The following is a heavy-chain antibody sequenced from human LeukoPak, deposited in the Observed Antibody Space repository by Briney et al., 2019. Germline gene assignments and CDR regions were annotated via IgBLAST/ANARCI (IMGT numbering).Heavy chain of an antibody. CDR1: GGSISSYY. J-gene: IGHJ3*02. V-gene: IGHV4-59*01. D-gene: IGHD3-16*02. CDR3: ARNSGRVWGSYRYDALDI. CDR2: IYYSGST. Sequence: TSETLSLTCTVSGGSISSYYWSWIRQPPGKGLEWIGYIYYSGSTNYNPSLKSRVTISVDTSKNQFSLKLSSVTAADTAVYYCARNSGRVWGSYRYDALDIWGQGTMVTVSS.